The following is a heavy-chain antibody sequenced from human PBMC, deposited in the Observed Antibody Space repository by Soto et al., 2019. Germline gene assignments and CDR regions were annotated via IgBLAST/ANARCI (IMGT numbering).Heavy chain of an antibody. CDR2: IYWDDDK. V-gene: IGHV2-5*02. D-gene: IGHD3-10*01. CDR3: GQRLRDYGLGGERADYVDP. CDR1: GFSLSTTGVG. Sequence: QITLKESGPTLVRPTQTLTLTCTFSGFSLSTTGVGVGWIRQPPGKALEWLALIYWDDDKRYSPALKSRPPLTXDXXKIDVILTMSNMAPVDTATYYCGQRLRDYGLGGERADYVDPWGQGTVVTVSS. J-gene: IGHJ5*02.